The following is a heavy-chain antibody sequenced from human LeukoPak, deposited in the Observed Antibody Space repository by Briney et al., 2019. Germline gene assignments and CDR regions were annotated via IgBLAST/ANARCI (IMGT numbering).Heavy chain of an antibody. CDR2: ISSSSSYI. J-gene: IGHJ4*02. V-gene: IGHV3-21*01. Sequence: GGSLRLSCAASGFTFSSYSMNWVRQAPGKGLEWVSSISSSSSYIYYADSVKGRFTISRDNAKNSLYLQMNSLRAEDTAVYYRARDHYGDYSSPFDYWGQGTLVTVSS. D-gene: IGHD4-17*01. CDR3: ARDHYGDYSSPFDY. CDR1: GFTFSSYS.